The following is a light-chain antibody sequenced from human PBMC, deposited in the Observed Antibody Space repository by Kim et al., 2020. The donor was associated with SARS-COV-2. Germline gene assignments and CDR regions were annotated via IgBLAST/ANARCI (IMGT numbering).Light chain of an antibody. Sequence: RDAISCTATSSNIGAVYDVHWYPQLPGTAPKLRIYGNSNRPSGVPDRFSGSKSGTSASLAITGLQAEDEADYYCQSYDSSLSGSVFGGGTQLTVL. CDR3: QSYDSSLSGSV. V-gene: IGLV1-40*01. CDR2: GNS. J-gene: IGLJ3*02. CDR1: SSNIGAVYD.